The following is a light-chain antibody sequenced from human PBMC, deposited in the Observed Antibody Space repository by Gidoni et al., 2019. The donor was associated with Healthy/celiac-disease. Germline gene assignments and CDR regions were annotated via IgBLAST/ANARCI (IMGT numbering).Light chain of an antibody. Sequence: YELTLPPSVSVSPGQPASITCSGDKFGDKWACWYQQKPGQSPVLVIYQDSKRPSGLPERFSGSNSGNTATLTISGTQAMDEADYYCQAWDSSTEVFGGGTKLTVL. J-gene: IGLJ3*02. CDR3: QAWDSSTEV. CDR2: QDS. CDR1: KFGDKW. V-gene: IGLV3-1*01.